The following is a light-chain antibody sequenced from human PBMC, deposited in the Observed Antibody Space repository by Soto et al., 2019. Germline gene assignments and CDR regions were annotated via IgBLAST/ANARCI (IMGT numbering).Light chain of an antibody. CDR1: QYINTR. V-gene: IGKV3-11*01. CDR2: QTS. Sequence: EIVLTQSPATLSSFPGDRVTLSCRASQYINTRLAWYQHRPGQAPRLLIYQTSLRAAGIPARFSASGSGTDFTLTISSLEPEDLAVYYCQQRNPLTFGGGTKVDNK. J-gene: IGKJ4*01. CDR3: QQRNPLT.